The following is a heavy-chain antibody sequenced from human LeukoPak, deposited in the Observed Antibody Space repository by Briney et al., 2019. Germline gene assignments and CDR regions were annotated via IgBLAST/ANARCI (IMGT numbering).Heavy chain of an antibody. D-gene: IGHD2-2*01. J-gene: IGHJ6*03. V-gene: IGHV3-21*01. CDR1: GFTFSSYS. Sequence: GSLRLSCAASGFTFSSYSMNWVRQAPGKGLEWVSSISSSSSYIYYADSVKGRFTISRDNAKNSLYLQMNSLRAEDTAVYYCAREGGYCSSTSCYEGGYYYYMDVWGKGTTVTVSS. CDR3: AREGGYCSSTSCYEGGYYYYMDV. CDR2: ISSSSSYI.